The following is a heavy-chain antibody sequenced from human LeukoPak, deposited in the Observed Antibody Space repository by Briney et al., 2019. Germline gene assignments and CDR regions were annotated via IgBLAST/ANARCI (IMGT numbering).Heavy chain of an antibody. Sequence: VGSLRLSCATSGFTFSSYSMSWVRQAPGKGLEWVSYISSSGSTIYYAASVKGRFIISRDNARKSVSLQMNSLRDEDTAVYYCARTTVFDYWGQGTLVTVSS. J-gene: IGHJ4*02. CDR2: ISSSGSTI. CDR1: GFTFSSYS. D-gene: IGHD1-14*01. CDR3: ARTTVFDY. V-gene: IGHV3-48*02.